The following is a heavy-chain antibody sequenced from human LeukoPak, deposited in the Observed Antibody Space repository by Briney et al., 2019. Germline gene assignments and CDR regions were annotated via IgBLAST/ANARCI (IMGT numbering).Heavy chain of an antibody. Sequence: GGSLRLSCAVSGFTFSSYTMHWVRQATGKGLEWVAVISWDGNNQYYADSVKGRFTISRDNSKNTLYLQMNSLRAEDTALYYCAKAGPRARHYYGSGSYYTWFDPWGQGTLVTVSS. D-gene: IGHD3-10*01. CDR1: GFTFSSYT. V-gene: IGHV3-30*04. J-gene: IGHJ5*02. CDR2: ISWDGNNQ. CDR3: AKAGPRARHYYGSGSYYTWFDP.